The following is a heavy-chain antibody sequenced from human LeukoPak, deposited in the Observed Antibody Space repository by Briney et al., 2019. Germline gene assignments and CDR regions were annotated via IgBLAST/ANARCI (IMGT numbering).Heavy chain of an antibody. Sequence: ASVKVSCKASGYTFTSYGISWVRQAPGQGLEWMGWISAYNGNTNYAQKLQGRVTMTTDTSTSTAYMELRSLRSDDTAVYYCARGDYYDSSGYYGGYYFDYWGQGTLVTVSS. V-gene: IGHV1-18*01. CDR1: GYTFTSYG. J-gene: IGHJ4*02. D-gene: IGHD3-22*01. CDR3: ARGDYYDSSGYYGGYYFDY. CDR2: ISAYNGNT.